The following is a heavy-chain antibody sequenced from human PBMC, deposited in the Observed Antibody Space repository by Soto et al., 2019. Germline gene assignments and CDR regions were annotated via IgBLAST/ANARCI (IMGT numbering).Heavy chain of an antibody. Sequence: PGGSLRLSCAASGFTFSSYGMHWVRQAPGKGLEWVAVIRNDGSNKYYADSVKGRFTISRDNAKNSLYLQMNSLRAEDTAVYYCASGRSYYGSGSYSNWFDPWGQGTLVTVSS. CDR2: IRNDGSNK. CDR1: GFTFSSYG. J-gene: IGHJ5*02. V-gene: IGHV3-33*03. D-gene: IGHD3-10*01. CDR3: ASGRSYYGSGSYSNWFDP.